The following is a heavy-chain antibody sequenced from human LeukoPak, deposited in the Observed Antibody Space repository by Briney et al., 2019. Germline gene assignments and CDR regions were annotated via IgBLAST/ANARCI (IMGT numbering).Heavy chain of an antibody. D-gene: IGHD3-10*01. Sequence: HPTQTLSLTCTVSGGSISSGSYYWSWIRQPAGKGLEWIGRIYTSGSTNYNPSLKSRVTISVDTSKNQFSLKLSSVTAADTAVYYCATIGFGELYPDYWGQGTLVTVSS. V-gene: IGHV4-61*02. J-gene: IGHJ4*02. CDR3: ATIGFGELYPDY. CDR1: GGSISSGSYY. CDR2: IYTSGST.